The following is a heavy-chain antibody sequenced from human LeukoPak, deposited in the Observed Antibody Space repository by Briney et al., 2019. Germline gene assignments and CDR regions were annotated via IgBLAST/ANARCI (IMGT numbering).Heavy chain of an antibody. CDR3: ARSEWELLSVDY. D-gene: IGHD1-26*01. CDR1: GGSISSYY. V-gene: IGHV4-59*01. Sequence: PSETLSLTCTVSGGSISSYYWSWIRQPPGKGLEWIGYIYYSGSTNYNPSLKSRVTISVDTSNNQFSLKLSSVTAADTAVYYCARSEWELLSVDYWGQGTLVTVSS. CDR2: IYYSGST. J-gene: IGHJ4*02.